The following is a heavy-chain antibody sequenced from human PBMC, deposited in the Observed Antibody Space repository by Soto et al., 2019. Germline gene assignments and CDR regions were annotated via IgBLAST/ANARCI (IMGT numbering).Heavy chain of an antibody. D-gene: IGHD5-12*01. CDR1: VFSASDHY. V-gene: IGHV3-72*01. J-gene: IGHJ6*01. CDR2: IRNKANSYTT. CDR3: ARGIYAGPHYYGMEV. Sequence: VGSLRLSCASSVFSASDHYMECVRHSPGKWLEWVGRIRNKANSYTTQYVASVEGRFTISRDDSDNSVYLQMNSLKTEDTAVYYCARGIYAGPHYYGMEVLGQGTTVNVSS.